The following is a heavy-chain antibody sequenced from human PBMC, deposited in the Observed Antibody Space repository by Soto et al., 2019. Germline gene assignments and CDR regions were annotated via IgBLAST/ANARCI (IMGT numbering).Heavy chain of an antibody. J-gene: IGHJ2*01. Sequence: QVQLQESGPGLVKPSQTLSLTCTVSGGSISSGDYYWSWIRQPPGKGLEWIGYIYYSGSTYYNPSLKSRVTISVDTSKNQFSLKLSSVTAADTAVYYCARITVDTAMEPASWYFDLWGRGTLVTVSS. D-gene: IGHD5-18*01. CDR3: ARITVDTAMEPASWYFDL. CDR1: GGSISSGDYY. V-gene: IGHV4-30-4*01. CDR2: IYYSGST.